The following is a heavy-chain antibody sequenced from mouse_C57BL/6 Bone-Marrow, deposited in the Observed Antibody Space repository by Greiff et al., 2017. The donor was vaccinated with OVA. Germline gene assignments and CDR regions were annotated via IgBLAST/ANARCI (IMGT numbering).Heavy chain of an antibody. CDR2: ISYDGSN. J-gene: IGHJ2*01. V-gene: IGHV3-6*01. CDR3: AITTVPYYFDY. CDR1: GYSITSGYY. Sequence: EVQRVESGPGLVKPSQSLSLTCSVTGYSITSGYYWNWIRQFPGNKLEWMGYISYDGSNNYNPSLKNRISITRDTSKNQFFLKLNSVTTEDTATYYCAITTVPYYFDYWGQGTTLTVSS. D-gene: IGHD1-1*01.